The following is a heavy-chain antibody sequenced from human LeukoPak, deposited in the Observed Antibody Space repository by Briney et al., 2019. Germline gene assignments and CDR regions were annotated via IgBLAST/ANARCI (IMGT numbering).Heavy chain of an antibody. Sequence: GGSLRLSCAASGFTFSSYAMSWVRQAPGKGLEWVSSISSSTYIKYADSVKGRFTISRDNAKNSIYLQMNSLRAEDTAVYYCARDRILTGYSPPDVFDMWGQGTMVTVSS. V-gene: IGHV3-21*01. CDR2: ISSSTYI. J-gene: IGHJ3*02. CDR1: GFTFSSYA. CDR3: ARDRILTGYSPPDVFDM. D-gene: IGHD3-9*01.